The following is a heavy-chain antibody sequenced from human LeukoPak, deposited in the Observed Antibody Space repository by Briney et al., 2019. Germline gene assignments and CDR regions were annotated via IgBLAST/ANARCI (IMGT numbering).Heavy chain of an antibody. V-gene: IGHV3-72*01. CDR1: GFTFSGHY. J-gene: IGHJ3*02. CDR2: TRNKANSYTT. Sequence: GGSLRLSCAASGFTFSGHYMDWVRQAPGKGLEWVGRTRNKANSYTTEYAASVKGRFTISRDDSKNSLYLQMNSLKTEDTAVYYCATEKGFDAFDIWGQGTMVTVSS. CDR3: ATEKGFDAFDI.